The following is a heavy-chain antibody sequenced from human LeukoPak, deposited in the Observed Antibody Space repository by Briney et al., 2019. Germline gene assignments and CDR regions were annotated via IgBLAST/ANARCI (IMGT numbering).Heavy chain of an antibody. CDR1: GYTFTSYA. D-gene: IGHD3-3*01. CDR2: INTNTGNP. CDR3: ARGTDLPYYDFWSGYDYYYYMDV. V-gene: IGHV7-4-1*02. Sequence: ASVKVSCKASGYTFTSYAMNWVRQAPGQGLEWMGWINTNTGNPTYAQGFTGRFVFSLDTSVSTAYLQISSLKAEDTAVYYCARGTDLPYYDFWSGYDYYYYMDVWGKGTTVTVSS. J-gene: IGHJ6*03.